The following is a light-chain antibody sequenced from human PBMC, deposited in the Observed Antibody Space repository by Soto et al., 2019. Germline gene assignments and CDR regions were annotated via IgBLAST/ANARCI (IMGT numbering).Light chain of an antibody. CDR2: GAS. V-gene: IGKV3-15*01. CDR1: QSVSSN. J-gene: IGKJ1*01. Sequence: ERVITHAPATLSVSPGERATLSCRASQSVSSNLAWYQQKPGQAPRLLIYGASTRATGIPARFSGSGSGTEFTLTISSLQSEDFAVYYCQQYNNWQGTFGQGTRWIS. CDR3: QQYNNWQGT.